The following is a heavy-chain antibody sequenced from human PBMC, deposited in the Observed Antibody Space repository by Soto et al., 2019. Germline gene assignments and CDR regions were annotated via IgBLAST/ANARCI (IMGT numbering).Heavy chain of an antibody. Sequence: GGSLRLSCAASGFTFRDYAMNWVRQAPGKGLEWVSTTTGSGMTTYYADSAKGRFTISRDNSKNTLFLQMNSLRAEDTAIYYCAKDRGGVTVIGPDYWGQGTLVTVSS. CDR3: AKDRGGVTVIGPDY. J-gene: IGHJ4*02. CDR2: TTGSGMTT. CDR1: GFTFRDYA. V-gene: IGHV3-23*01. D-gene: IGHD3-16*01.